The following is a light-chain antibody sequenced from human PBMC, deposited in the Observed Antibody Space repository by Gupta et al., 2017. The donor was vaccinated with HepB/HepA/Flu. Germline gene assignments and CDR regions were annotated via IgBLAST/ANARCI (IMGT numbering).Light chain of an antibody. V-gene: IGLV9-49*01. CDR2: VGTGGIVG. CDR3: GSYHGSGSNFVGVV. J-gene: IGLJ2*01. Sequence: QPVLTQPPSASASLGASRTLTCTLSSGYSNYKVDWYQQRPGKGPRFVMRVGTGGIVGSKGDGIPDRFSVLCSGLNRYLTIKKTQEEDESDYHCGSYHGSGSNFVGVVFGGGTKLTVL. CDR1: SGYSNYK.